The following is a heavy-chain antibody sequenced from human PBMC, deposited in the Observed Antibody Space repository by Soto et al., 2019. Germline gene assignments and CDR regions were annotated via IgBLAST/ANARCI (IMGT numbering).Heavy chain of an antibody. CDR2: IYYSGST. Sequence: QLQLQESGPGLVKPSETLSLTCTVSGGSISSSSYYWGWIRQPPGKGLEWIGSIYYSGSTYYNPSLKSRVTISVDTSKIQFSLKLSSVTAADTAVYYCASGDYVGTDYYYYYGMDVWGQGTTVTVSS. J-gene: IGHJ6*02. CDR3: ASGDYVGTDYYYYYGMDV. V-gene: IGHV4-39*01. D-gene: IGHD4-17*01. CDR1: GGSISSSSYY.